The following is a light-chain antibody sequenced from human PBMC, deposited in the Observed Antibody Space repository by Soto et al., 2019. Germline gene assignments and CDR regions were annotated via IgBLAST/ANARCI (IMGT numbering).Light chain of an antibody. V-gene: IGLV1-47*01. Sequence: QSVVTQPPSASGAPGQRVTISCSGSNSNIGSNCVYWYQQLPGTAPRLLIFRNTQRPSGVPDRFSGSKSGTSASLAISGLRSEDVADYYCASWDDSLSDVVFGGGTKLTVL. CDR2: RNT. CDR1: NSNIGSNC. J-gene: IGLJ2*01. CDR3: ASWDDSLSDVV.